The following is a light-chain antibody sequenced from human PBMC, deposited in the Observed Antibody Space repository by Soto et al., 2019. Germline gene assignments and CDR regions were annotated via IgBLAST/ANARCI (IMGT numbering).Light chain of an antibody. V-gene: IGLV2-23*02. CDR3: CSYAVGSTFV. CDR1: SSDVGNYNL. J-gene: IGLJ1*01. CDR2: EVT. Sequence: QSVLTQPASVSGSPGQSITISCTGTSSDVGNYNLVSWYQQHPGKAPKVLVYEVTKRAAGVSNRFSGSKSGNTASLTISGLQAEDEADYYCCSYAVGSTFVFGTGTKVTVL.